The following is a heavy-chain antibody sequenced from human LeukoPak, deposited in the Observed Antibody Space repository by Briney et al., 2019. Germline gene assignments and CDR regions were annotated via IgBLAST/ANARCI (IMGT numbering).Heavy chain of an antibody. CDR2: INPDGSEK. CDR3: ARESPYCSSTSCSYYFDY. CDR1: GFTFTTSW. Sequence: PGGSLRLSCAASGFTFTTSWMNWVRQAPGKGLQWVAGINPDGSEKYSVDSVKGRFTISRDNAKNSLYLQMNSLRAEDTALYYCARESPYCSSTSCSYYFDYWGQGTLVTVSS. V-gene: IGHV3-7*03. D-gene: IGHD2-2*01. J-gene: IGHJ4*02.